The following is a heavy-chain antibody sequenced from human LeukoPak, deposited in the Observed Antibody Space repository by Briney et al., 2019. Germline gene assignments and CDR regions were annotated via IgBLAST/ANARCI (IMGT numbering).Heavy chain of an antibody. Sequence: ASVKVSCKASGYTFTSYGINWVRQAPGQGLEWMGWISTYNGNTNYAQKLQGRVTMTTDTATSTAYMELRSLRSDDTPVYYCAKFYIESRDFVRSGNGFDIWGQGTMVTVSS. J-gene: IGHJ3*02. CDR1: GYTFTSYG. CDR2: ISTYNGNT. D-gene: IGHD5-24*01. V-gene: IGHV1-18*01. CDR3: AKFYIESRDFVRSGNGFDI.